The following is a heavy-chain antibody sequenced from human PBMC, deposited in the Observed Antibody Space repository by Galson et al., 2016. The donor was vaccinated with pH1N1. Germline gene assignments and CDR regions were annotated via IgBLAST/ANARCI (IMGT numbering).Heavy chain of an antibody. J-gene: IGHJ5*02. Sequence: ETLSPTCRVSGGSIGSHYWTWVRQPPGRGLEWIGYIFYTGSTNYNPSLKSRVTISLDTSNNQFSLQLNSVTAADTAVYYCARVDYGRFDPWGQGTLVTVSS. D-gene: IGHD4/OR15-4a*01. CDR2: IFYTGST. V-gene: IGHV4-59*11. CDR3: ARVDYGRFDP. CDR1: GGSIGSHY.